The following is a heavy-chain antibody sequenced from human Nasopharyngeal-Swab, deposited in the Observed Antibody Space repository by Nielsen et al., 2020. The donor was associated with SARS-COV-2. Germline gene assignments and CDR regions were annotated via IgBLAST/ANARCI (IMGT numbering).Heavy chain of an antibody. V-gene: IGHV4-30-4*01. CDR3: ARDDVYCSSTSCYRAPLNY. Sequence: IRQPPGQGLEWIGYIYYSGGTYYNPSLKSRVTISVDTSKNQFSLKLSSVTAADTAVYYCARDDVYCSSTSCYRAPLNYWGQGTLVTVSS. D-gene: IGHD2-2*01. J-gene: IGHJ4*02. CDR2: IYYSGGT.